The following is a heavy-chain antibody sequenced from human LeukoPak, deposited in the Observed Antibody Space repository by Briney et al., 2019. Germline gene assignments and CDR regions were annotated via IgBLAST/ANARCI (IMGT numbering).Heavy chain of an antibody. CDR3: ARVNRITMVRGATPPYYYYYMDV. V-gene: IGHV4-61*02. J-gene: IGHJ6*03. CDR2: IYTSGST. CDR1: GGSISSGSYY. D-gene: IGHD3-10*01. Sequence: SETLSLTCTVSGGSISSGSYYWSWIRQPAGKGLEWIGRIYTSGSTNYNPSLKSRVTISVDTAKNQFSRKLSSVTAADTAVYYCARVNRITMVRGATPPYYYYYMDVWGKGTTVTVSS.